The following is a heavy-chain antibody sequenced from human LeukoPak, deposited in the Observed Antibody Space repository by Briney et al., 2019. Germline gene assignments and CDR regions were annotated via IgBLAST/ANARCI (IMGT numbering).Heavy chain of an antibody. CDR2: INPDSGGT. D-gene: IGHD1-1*01. V-gene: IGHV1-2*02. CDR1: GYTFTGYY. CDR3: ARMTTTGTTSDY. Sequence: ASVKVSCKASGYTFTGYYMHWVRQAPGQGLEWMGWINPDSGGTNYAQKFQGRVTMTRDTSISTAYMELSRLRSDDTAVYYCARMTTTGTTSDYWGQGTLVTVS. J-gene: IGHJ4*02.